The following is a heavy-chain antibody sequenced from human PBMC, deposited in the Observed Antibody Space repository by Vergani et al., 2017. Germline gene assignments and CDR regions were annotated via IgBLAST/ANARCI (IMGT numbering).Heavy chain of an antibody. CDR3: ARSGAGGGNFYDAFHI. J-gene: IGHJ3*02. V-gene: IGHV5-51*01. Sequence: EVQLVQSGAEVKKPVESLKISCKGSGYSFTIYWIAWVRQMPGKGLEWMGIIYPGDSDTRYSPSFQGQVTISADMSISTAYLQWSSLKASDTAMYYCARSGAGGGNFYDAFHIWGQGTMVTVSS. CDR2: IYPGDSDT. D-gene: IGHD4-23*01. CDR1: GYSFTIYW.